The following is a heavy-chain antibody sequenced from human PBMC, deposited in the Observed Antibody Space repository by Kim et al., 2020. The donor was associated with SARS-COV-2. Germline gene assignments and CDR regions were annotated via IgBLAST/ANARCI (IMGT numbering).Heavy chain of an antibody. J-gene: IGHJ4*02. Sequence: GGSLRLSCAASGFTFSSYAMHWVRQAPGKGLEWVAVISYDGSNKYYADSVKGRFTISRDNSKNTLYLQMNSLRAEDTAVYYCARGSSRGYSGYDQFSSWVAAAGKPDYWGQGTLVTVSS. CDR1: GFTFSSYA. V-gene: IGHV3-30*04. D-gene: IGHD5-12*01. CDR2: ISYDGSNK. CDR3: ARGSSRGYSGYDQFSSWVAAAGKPDY.